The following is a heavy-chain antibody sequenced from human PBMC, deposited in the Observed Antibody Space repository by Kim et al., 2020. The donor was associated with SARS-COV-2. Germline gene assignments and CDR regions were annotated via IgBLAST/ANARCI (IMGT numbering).Heavy chain of an antibody. CDR3: ARLSSEMVRGVILGYFDY. J-gene: IGHJ4*02. CDR1: GGSISSSSYY. Sequence: SETLSLTCTVSGGSISSSSYYWGWIRQPPGKGLEWIGSIYYSGSTYYNPSLKSRVTISVDTSKNQFSLKLSSVTAADTAVYYCARLSSEMVRGVILGYFDYWGQGTLVTVSS. V-gene: IGHV4-39*01. D-gene: IGHD3-10*01. CDR2: IYYSGST.